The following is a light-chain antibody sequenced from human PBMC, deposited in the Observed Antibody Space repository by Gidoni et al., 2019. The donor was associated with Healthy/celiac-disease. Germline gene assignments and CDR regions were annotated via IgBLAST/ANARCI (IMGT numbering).Light chain of an antibody. CDR1: QSVLYSANNKNY. J-gene: IGKJ1*01. CDR3: QPYCSSPLP. Sequence: DIVMTQSPDSLAVSLGERATVNCKSSQSVLYSANNKNYLAWYQQKPGQPPKLLIYWASTRESGVPDRFSGSGSGTDFTLTIRSLQAEDVAVYYCQPYCSSPLPFGQGTKVDIK. CDR2: WAS. V-gene: IGKV4-1*01.